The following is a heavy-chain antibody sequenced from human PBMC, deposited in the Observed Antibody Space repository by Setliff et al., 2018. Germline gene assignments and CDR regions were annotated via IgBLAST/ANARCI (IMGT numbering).Heavy chain of an antibody. Sequence: SETLSLTCTVSGGSINNYYWSWIRQPAGKGLEWIGRVYSNVGTNFNPSLKSRVTMSVDASKNQISLKLMSVTAADTAVYYCASRNSDGGPEYFQHWGQGALVTVS. CDR3: ASRNSDGGPEYFQH. V-gene: IGHV4-4*07. J-gene: IGHJ1*01. CDR2: VYSNVGT. CDR1: GGSINNYY. D-gene: IGHD1-26*01.